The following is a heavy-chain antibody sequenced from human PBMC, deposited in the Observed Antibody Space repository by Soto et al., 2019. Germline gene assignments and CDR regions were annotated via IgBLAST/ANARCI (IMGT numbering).Heavy chain of an antibody. Sequence: GGSLRLSCAASGFTFSSYGMHWVRQAPGKGLEWVAVISYDGSNKYYADSVKGRFTISRDNSKNTLYLQMNSLRAEDTAVYYCANAYGRIAAAGTDGSYYYGMDDWGQWTTVTVSS. CDR2: ISYDGSNK. CDR1: GFTFSSYG. V-gene: IGHV3-30*18. CDR3: ANAYGRIAAAGTDGSYYYGMDD. J-gene: IGHJ6*02. D-gene: IGHD6-13*01.